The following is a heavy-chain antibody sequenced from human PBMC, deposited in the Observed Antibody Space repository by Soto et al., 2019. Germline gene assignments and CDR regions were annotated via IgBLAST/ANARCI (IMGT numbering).Heavy chain of an antibody. Sequence: ASVKVSCKASGYSFTNNYVSWVRQATGQGLEWMGWMHPGSGDTGYAQKFQGRVTMTRDISIATAYMELSSLRSDDTAIYYCARMATFGSLNWFDPWGQGTLVTVSS. CDR1: GYSFTNNY. V-gene: IGHV1-8*01. CDR3: ARMATFGSLNWFDP. CDR2: MHPGSGDT. D-gene: IGHD3-16*01. J-gene: IGHJ5*02.